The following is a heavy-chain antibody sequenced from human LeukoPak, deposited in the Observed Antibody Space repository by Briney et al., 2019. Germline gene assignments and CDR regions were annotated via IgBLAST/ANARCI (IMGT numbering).Heavy chain of an antibody. V-gene: IGHV3-48*04. Sequence: GGSLRLSCAASGFTFSPCSMNWVRLAPGKGLEWVSYISSSSSIIYYADSVKGRFTISRDNAKNSVYLQMNSLRAEDTAVYYCARDSESTYYDSSGYYPYGMDVWGQGTTVTVSS. CDR3: ARDSESTYYDSSGYYPYGMDV. CDR2: ISSSSSII. CDR1: GFTFSPCS. D-gene: IGHD3-22*01. J-gene: IGHJ6*02.